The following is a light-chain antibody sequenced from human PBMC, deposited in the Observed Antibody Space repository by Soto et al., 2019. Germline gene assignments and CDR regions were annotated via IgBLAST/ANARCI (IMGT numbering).Light chain of an antibody. CDR2: KTS. V-gene: IGKV1-5*03. J-gene: IGKJ4*01. CDR3: QQYKSFSLT. Sequence: DIQMTQSPSTLSASVGDRVTITCRASQSISSWLAWYQQKPGKAPKLLIYKTSNLESGVPSRFSGSGSGTEFYLTISSLQPDDFATYYCQQYKSFSLTFGGGTKVDIK. CDR1: QSISSW.